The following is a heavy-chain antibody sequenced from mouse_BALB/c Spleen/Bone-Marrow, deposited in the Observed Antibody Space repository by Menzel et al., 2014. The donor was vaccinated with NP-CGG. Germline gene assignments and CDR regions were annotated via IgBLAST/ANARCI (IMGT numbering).Heavy chain of an antibody. V-gene: IGHV14-3*02. CDR3: ASYYYGRAWFAY. CDR1: GFNIKDTY. D-gene: IGHD1-1*01. J-gene: IGHJ3*01. CDR2: IDPANGNT. Sequence: EVKLVESGAELVKPGASVKLSCTASGFNIKDTYMHWVKQRPEQGLEWIGRIDPANGNTKYDPKFQGKATITADTSSNTAYLQLSSLTSEDTAVYYCASYYYGRAWFAYWGQGTLVTASA.